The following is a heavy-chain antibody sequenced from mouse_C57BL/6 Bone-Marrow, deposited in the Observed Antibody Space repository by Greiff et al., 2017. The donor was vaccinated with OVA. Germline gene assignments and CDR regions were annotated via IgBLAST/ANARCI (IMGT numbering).Heavy chain of an antibody. J-gene: IGHJ4*01. D-gene: IGHD2-3*01. CDR2: INPSSGYT. CDR1: GYTFTSYT. CDR3: ARGGWFYAMDY. V-gene: IGHV1-4*01. Sequence: QGQRQRSGAELARPGGSVKMSCKASGYTFTSYTMHWVKQRPGQGLEWIGYINPSSGYTKYNQKFKDKATLTADKSSSTAYMQLSSLTSEDSAVYCCARGGWFYAMDYWGQGTSVTVSS.